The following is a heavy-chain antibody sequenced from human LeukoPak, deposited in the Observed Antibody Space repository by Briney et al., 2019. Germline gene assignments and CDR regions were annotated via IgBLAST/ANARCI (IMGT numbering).Heavy chain of an antibody. D-gene: IGHD1-26*01. CDR3: ARDHAGGGSFLNWFDA. CDR1: GGSFSGYH. Sequence: SETLSLTCAVYGGSFSGYHWSWIRQPPGKGLEWIGEINHSGSPNYSPSLKSRVTISVDTSKNQFSLKLSSVTAADTAFYYCARDHAGGGSFLNWFDAWGQGTLVTVSS. CDR2: INHSGSP. V-gene: IGHV4-34*01. J-gene: IGHJ5*02.